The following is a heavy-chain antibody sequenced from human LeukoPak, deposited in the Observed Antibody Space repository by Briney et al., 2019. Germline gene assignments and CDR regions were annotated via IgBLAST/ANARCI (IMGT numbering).Heavy chain of an antibody. CDR3: AGHGGHYGYYYDRNGFFFNWFDT. CDR1: GGSVASSTYC. J-gene: IGHJ5*02. D-gene: IGHD3-22*01. CDR2: IYFSGDT. V-gene: IGHV4-39*01. Sequence: SDTLSLTCAVSGGSVASSTYCWGWIRQPPGKGLEWIGSIYFSGDTYFNPSLKNRVTISMDTSRNQFSLRLSSLTAADTAVYYCAGHGGHYGYYYDRNGFFFNWFDTWGQGTPVTVAS.